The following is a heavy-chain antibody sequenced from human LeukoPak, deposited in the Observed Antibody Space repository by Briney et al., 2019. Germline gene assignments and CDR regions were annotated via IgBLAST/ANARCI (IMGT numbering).Heavy chain of an antibody. V-gene: IGHV3-23*01. D-gene: IGHD3-10*01. CDR3: AKDDAWLRFGE. J-gene: IGHJ4*02. Sequence: QPGGSLRLSCAASGFTFSSYAMSWVRQAPGKGLEWVSAISGSGGSTYYADSVKGRFTISRDNSKNTLYLEVISLTAEDTAVYYCAKDDAWLRFGEWSQGTLVTVSS. CDR2: ISGSGGST. CDR1: GFTFSSYA.